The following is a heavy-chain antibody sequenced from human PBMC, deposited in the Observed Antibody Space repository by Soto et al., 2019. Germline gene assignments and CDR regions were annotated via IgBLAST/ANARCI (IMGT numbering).Heavy chain of an antibody. Sequence: QGHLVQSGAEVKKPGASVKVSCKASGYIFNSHAIHWVRQAPGQRLEWMGWINAGNGNTYYSQNFKDRVTFTRDTIATTVFMELATLPSEDTAVYYCARDQSGIGYYVDWFDPWGQGTLVTVYS. J-gene: IGHJ5*02. CDR2: INAGNGNT. CDR1: GYIFNSHA. D-gene: IGHD3-10*02. CDR3: ARDQSGIGYYVDWFDP. V-gene: IGHV1-3*01.